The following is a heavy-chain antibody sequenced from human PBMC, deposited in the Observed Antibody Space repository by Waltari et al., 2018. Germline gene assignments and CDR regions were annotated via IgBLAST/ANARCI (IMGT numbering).Heavy chain of an antibody. CDR2: IFFGGCDS. CDR1: GFSLGTYG. D-gene: IGHD3-10*01. Sequence: QVQLVESGGGVVQPGMSLRLSCAASGFSLGTYGMHWVRLAPGKGVGWVDIIFFGGCDSVYADSVRGVFTISRDNSKNTLYLDINSLRLDDTAIYYCAKDAFGNTYLDHWGQGMLVTVSS. V-gene: IGHV3-30*19. J-gene: IGHJ4*02. CDR3: AKDAFGNTYLDH.